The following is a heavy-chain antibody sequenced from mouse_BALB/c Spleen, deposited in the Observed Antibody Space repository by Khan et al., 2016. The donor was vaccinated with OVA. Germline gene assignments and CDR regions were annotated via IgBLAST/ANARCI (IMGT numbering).Heavy chain of an antibody. CDR1: GYSFTSYY. CDR2: IDPFSGDT. V-gene: IGHV1S135*01. D-gene: IGHD2-2*01. CDR3: TRHGYVAWFTY. Sequence: VQLKQSGPELMKPGASVKISCKTSGYSFTSYYIHWVMQSHGKSLEWIGYIDPFSGDTTYNQKFKGKATLTVDKSSSTAYIHHSNLTSEDSAFYYCTRHGYVAWFTYWGQGTLVTVSA. J-gene: IGHJ3*01.